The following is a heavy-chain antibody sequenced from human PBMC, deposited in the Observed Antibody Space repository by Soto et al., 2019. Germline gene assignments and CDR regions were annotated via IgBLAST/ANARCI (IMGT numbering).Heavy chain of an antibody. Sequence: SETLSLTCTVSGGSISSYYWSWIRQPPGKGLEWIGYIYYSGSTNYNPSLKSRVTISVDTSKNQFSLKLSSVTAADTAVYYCARRAIAAAGLNWFDPWGQGTLVTVSS. J-gene: IGHJ5*02. D-gene: IGHD6-13*01. V-gene: IGHV4-59*08. CDR1: GGSISSYY. CDR2: IYYSGST. CDR3: ARRAIAAAGLNWFDP.